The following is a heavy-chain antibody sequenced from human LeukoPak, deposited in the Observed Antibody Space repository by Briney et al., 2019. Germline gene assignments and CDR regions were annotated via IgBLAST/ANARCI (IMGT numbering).Heavy chain of an antibody. V-gene: IGHV3-23*01. Sequence: GGSLRLSCAASGFTFSSYAMSWVRQAPGKGLERVSAISGSGGSTYYADSVKGRFTISRDNSKNTLYLQMNSLRAEDTAVYYCATGNTVVTSDFDYWGQGTLVTVSS. CDR2: ISGSGGST. CDR3: ATGNTVVTSDFDY. CDR1: GFTFSSYA. J-gene: IGHJ4*02. D-gene: IGHD4-23*01.